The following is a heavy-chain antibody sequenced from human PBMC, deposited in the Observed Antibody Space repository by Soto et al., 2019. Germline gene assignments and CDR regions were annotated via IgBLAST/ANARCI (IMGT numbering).Heavy chain of an antibody. V-gene: IGHV3-30-3*01. D-gene: IGHD3-3*01. CDR2: ISYDGSNK. J-gene: IGHJ4*02. Sequence: QVQLVESGGGVVQPGRYLRVSCAASGVTFSSYAMHWVRQAPGKGLEWVAVISYDGSNKYYADSVKGRFTISRDNSKNTLYLQMNSLRAEDTAVYYCARARFRLLYYFDYWGQGTLVTVSS. CDR3: ARARFRLLYYFDY. CDR1: GVTFSSYA.